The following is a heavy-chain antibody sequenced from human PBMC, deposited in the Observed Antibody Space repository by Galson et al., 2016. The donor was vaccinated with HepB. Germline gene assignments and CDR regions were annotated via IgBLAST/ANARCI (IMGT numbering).Heavy chain of an antibody. D-gene: IGHD3-3*01. CDR3: ARDSLRFLEWLVHDAFDL. J-gene: IGHJ3*01. Sequence: SLRLSCAAPGFTFNNYAMHWVRQAPGKGLEWVALISYNGNNKYYADSVKDRFSISRDNSKNTASLQMNSLRVEETAVYFCARDSLRFLEWLVHDAFDLWGQGTMVTVSS. CDR1: GFTFNNYA. CDR2: ISYNGNNK. V-gene: IGHV3-30*04.